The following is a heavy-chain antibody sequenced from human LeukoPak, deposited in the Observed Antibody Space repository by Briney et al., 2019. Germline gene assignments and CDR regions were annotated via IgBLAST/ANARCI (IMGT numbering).Heavy chain of an antibody. Sequence: SETLSLTCTVSGGSISSYYWSWIRQPPGKGLEWIGYIYTSGSTNYNPSLKSRVTISVDTSKNQFSLKLSSVTAADAAVYYCARDFSSIVVVPAGAFDIWGQGTMVTVSS. V-gene: IGHV4-4*09. J-gene: IGHJ3*02. CDR3: ARDFSSIVVVPAGAFDI. CDR2: IYTSGST. D-gene: IGHD2-2*01. CDR1: GGSISSYY.